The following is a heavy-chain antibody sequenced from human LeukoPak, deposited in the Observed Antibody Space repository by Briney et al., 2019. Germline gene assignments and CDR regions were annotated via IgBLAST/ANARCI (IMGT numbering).Heavy chain of an antibody. CDR3: ARDRSYRSGGSCYYYGMDV. V-gene: IGHV3-33*01. CDR2: IWYDGSNK. Sequence: PGRSLRLSCAASGFTFSNYGMHWVRQAPGKGLEWVAVIWYDGSNKYYADSVKGRFTISRDNSKNTLYLQMNSLRAEDTAVYYCARDRSYRSGGSCYYYGMDVWGQGTTVTVSS. CDR1: GFTFSNYG. J-gene: IGHJ6*02. D-gene: IGHD2-15*01.